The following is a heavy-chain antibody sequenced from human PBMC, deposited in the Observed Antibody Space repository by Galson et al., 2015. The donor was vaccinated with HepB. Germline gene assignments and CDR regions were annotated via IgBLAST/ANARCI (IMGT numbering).Heavy chain of an antibody. Sequence: ETLSLTCAVYGGSFSGYYWSWIRQPPGKGLEWIGEINHSGSTNYNPSLKSRVTISVDTSKNQFSLKLSSVTAADTAVYYCARGSSLYWNYGLAKYYYGMDVWGQGTTVTVSS. J-gene: IGHJ6*02. V-gene: IGHV4-34*01. CDR3: ARGSSLYWNYGLAKYYYGMDV. D-gene: IGHD1-7*01. CDR1: GGSFSGYY. CDR2: INHSGST.